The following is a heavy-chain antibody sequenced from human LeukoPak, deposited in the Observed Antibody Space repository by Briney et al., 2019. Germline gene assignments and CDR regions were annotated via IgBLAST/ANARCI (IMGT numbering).Heavy chain of an antibody. CDR1: GFTFSSYA. Sequence: GSLRLSCAASGFTFSSYAMHWVRQAPGKGLEWVAVISYDGSNKYYADSVKGRFTISRDNSKNTLYLQMNSLRAEDTAVYYCARRVGNYGGKRIEYYFDYWGQGTLVTVSS. CDR2: ISYDGSNK. J-gene: IGHJ4*02. CDR3: ARRVGNYGGKRIEYYFDY. D-gene: IGHD4-11*01. V-gene: IGHV3-30-3*01.